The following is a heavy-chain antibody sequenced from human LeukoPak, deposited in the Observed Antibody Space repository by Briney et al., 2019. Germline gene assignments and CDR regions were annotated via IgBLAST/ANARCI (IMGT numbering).Heavy chain of an antibody. CDR2: IIPISGTA. V-gene: IGHV1-69*05. CDR1: VGTFSTYA. Sequence: SVKVSCKASVGTFSTYAISWVRQAPGQGLDWMGGIIPISGTANYAQKFQGRVTFTTDESTNTAYMELSSLRSEDTAVYYCARGGTFYRRTLLNYFDYWGQGSLFTVSS. J-gene: IGHJ4*02. D-gene: IGHD1-14*01. CDR3: ARGGTFYRRTLLNYFDY.